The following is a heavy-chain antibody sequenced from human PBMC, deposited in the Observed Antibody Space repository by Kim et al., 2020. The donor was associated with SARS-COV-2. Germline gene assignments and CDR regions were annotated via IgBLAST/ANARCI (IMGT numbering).Heavy chain of an antibody. Sequence: SETLSLTCTVSGGSISSGGYYWSWIRQHPGKGLEWIGYIYYSGSTYYNPSLKSRVTISVDTSKNQFSLKLSSVTAADTAVYYCAREEIGSSGQHLGPGDYWGQGTLVTVSS. CDR1: GGSISSGGYY. V-gene: IGHV4-31*03. D-gene: IGHD3-22*01. J-gene: IGHJ4*02. CDR3: AREEIGSSGQHLGPGDY. CDR2: IYYSGST.